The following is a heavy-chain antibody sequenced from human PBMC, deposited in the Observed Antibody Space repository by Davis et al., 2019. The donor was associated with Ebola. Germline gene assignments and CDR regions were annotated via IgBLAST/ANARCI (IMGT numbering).Heavy chain of an antibody. CDR3: AREGYYYDSSGYSVYFDY. CDR2: ISSSGSTI. Sequence: PGGSLRLSCAASGFTFSDYYMSWIRQAPGKGLEWVSYISSSGSTIYYADSVKGRFTISRDNAKNSLYLQMNSLRAEDTAVYYCAREGYYYDSSGYSVYFDYWGQGTLVTVSS. D-gene: IGHD3-22*01. V-gene: IGHV3-11*04. CDR1: GFTFSDYY. J-gene: IGHJ4*02.